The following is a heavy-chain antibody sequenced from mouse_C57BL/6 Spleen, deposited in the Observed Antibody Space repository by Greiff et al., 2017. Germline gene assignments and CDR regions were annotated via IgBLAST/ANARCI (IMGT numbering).Heavy chain of an antibody. CDR3: ARPASWYFDV. V-gene: IGHV1-82*01. CDR1: GYAFSSSW. D-gene: IGHD6-1*01. Sequence: QVQLKESGPELVKPGASVKISCKASGYAFSSSWMNWVKQRPGKGLEWIGRIYPGDGDTNYNGKFKGKATLTADKSSSTAYMQLSSLTSEDSAVYFCARPASWYFDVWGTGTTVTVSA. CDR2: IYPGDGDT. J-gene: IGHJ1*03.